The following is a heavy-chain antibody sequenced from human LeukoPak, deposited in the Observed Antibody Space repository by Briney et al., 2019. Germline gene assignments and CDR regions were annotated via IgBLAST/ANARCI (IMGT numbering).Heavy chain of an antibody. D-gene: IGHD6-19*01. J-gene: IGHJ3*02. CDR2: ISSSSSTI. CDR1: GFTFSSYS. V-gene: IGHV3-48*04. CDR3: AREQPGIAVAGGAFDI. Sequence: PGGSLRLSCAASGFTFSSYSMNWVRQAPGKGLEWVSYISSSSSTIYYADSVKGRFTISRDNAKNSLYLQMNSLRAEDTAVYYCAREQPGIAVAGGAFDIWGQGTMVTVSS.